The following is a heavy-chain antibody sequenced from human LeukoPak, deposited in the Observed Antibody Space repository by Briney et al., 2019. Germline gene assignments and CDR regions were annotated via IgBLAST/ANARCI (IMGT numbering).Heavy chain of an antibody. Sequence: SETLSLTCTVSGGSISSGDYYWSWIRQPPGKGLEWIGYIYYSGSTYYNPSLKSRVTISVDTSKNQFSLKLSSVTAADTAVYYCARERVYDSSGYYYVGPYDYWGQGTLVTVSS. D-gene: IGHD3-22*01. V-gene: IGHV4-30-4*01. CDR2: IYYSGST. J-gene: IGHJ4*02. CDR1: GGSISSGDYY. CDR3: ARERVYDSSGYYYVGPYDY.